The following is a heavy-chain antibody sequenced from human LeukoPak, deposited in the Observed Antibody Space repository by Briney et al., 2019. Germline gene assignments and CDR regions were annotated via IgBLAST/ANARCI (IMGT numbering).Heavy chain of an antibody. J-gene: IGHJ6*02. CDR2: IYYSGST. D-gene: IGHD3-10*01. CDR1: GGSISSSSYY. CDR3: AAHYGSGRVHYYYYGMDV. Sequence: SETLSLTCTVSGGSISSSSYYWGWIRQPPGKGLEWIGSIYYSGSTYYNPSLKSRVTISVDTSKNQFSLKLSSVTAADTAVYYCAAHYGSGRVHYYYYGMDVWGQGTTVTVSS. V-gene: IGHV4-39*01.